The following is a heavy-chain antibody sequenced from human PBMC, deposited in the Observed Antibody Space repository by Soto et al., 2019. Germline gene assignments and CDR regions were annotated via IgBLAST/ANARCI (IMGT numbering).Heavy chain of an antibody. CDR2: IYYSGST. V-gene: IGHV4-59*01. Sequence: SETLSLTCTVSGGSISSDYWSWIRQPPGKGLEWIGYIYYSGSTNYNPSNKSRVTISVDTSKNQFSLNLYYVTAADTAVYYCARYGSGSLPSFDYWGQGKLVTVSS. CDR1: GGSISSDY. CDR3: ARYGSGSLPSFDY. D-gene: IGHD3-10*01. J-gene: IGHJ4*02.